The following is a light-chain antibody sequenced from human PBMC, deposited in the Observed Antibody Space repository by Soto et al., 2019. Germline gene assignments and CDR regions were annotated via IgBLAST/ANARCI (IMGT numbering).Light chain of an antibody. Sequence: DIQMTQSPSSLSASVGDRVTITCRARQNINSYLNWYQQKPGKAPKLLIYAASSLQGGVPSRFSGSGSGTEFTLTISSLQPEDFAVYYCQQYGISPRTFGQGTKVDIK. J-gene: IGKJ1*01. CDR2: AAS. CDR3: QQYGISPRT. CDR1: QNINSY. V-gene: IGKV1-39*01.